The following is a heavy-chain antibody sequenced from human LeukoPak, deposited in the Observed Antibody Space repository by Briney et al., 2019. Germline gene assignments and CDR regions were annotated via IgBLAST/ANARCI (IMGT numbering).Heavy chain of an antibody. V-gene: IGHV1-2*02. CDR2: INPNSGGT. D-gene: IGHD3-22*01. Sequence: ASVKVSCKASGYTFTGYYMHWVRQAPGQGLEWMGWINPNSGGTNYAQKFQGRVTMTRDTSISTAYMELSRLRSDDTAVYYCARETMIVVVTWFDPWGQGTLVTASS. J-gene: IGHJ5*02. CDR1: GYTFTGYY. CDR3: ARETMIVVVTWFDP.